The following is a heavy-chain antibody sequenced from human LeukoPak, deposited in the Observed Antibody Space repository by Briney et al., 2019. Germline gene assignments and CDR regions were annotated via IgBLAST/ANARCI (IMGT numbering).Heavy chain of an antibody. CDR1: GFTFDDYG. D-gene: IGHD6-13*01. CDR3: ARVGYSSSWYPERGAFDI. Sequence: GGSLRLSCAASGFTFDDYGLSWVRQVPGKGLEWVSYISSSGSTIYYADSVKGRFTISRDNAKNSLYLQMNSLRAEDTAVYYCARVGYSSSWYPERGAFDIWGQGTMVTVSS. J-gene: IGHJ3*02. CDR2: ISSSGSTI. V-gene: IGHV3-48*04.